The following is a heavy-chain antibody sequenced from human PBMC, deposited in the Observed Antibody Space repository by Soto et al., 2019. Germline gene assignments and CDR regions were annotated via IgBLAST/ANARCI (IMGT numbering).Heavy chain of an antibody. CDR3: ASSAYTIFGVVIISQPLYYMDV. CDR1: GYTFTSYG. D-gene: IGHD3-3*01. V-gene: IGHV1-18*01. Sequence: ASVKVSCKASGYTFTSYGISWVRQAPGQRLEWMGWISAYNGNTNYAQKLQGRVTMTTDTSTSTAYMELRSLRSDDTAVYYCASSAYTIFGVVIISQPLYYMDVWGKGTTVTVSS. J-gene: IGHJ6*03. CDR2: ISAYNGNT.